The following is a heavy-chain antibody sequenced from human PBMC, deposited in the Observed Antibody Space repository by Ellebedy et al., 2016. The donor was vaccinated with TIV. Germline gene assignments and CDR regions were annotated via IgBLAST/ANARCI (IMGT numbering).Heavy chain of an antibody. CDR2: ITASTETI. D-gene: IGHD3-10*01. CDR1: GFTFSAHS. J-gene: IGHJ4*02. V-gene: IGHV3-48*04. CDR3: ARVMGPSYDASGIPFFDF. Sequence: GESLKISCAASGFTFSAHSLTWVRQRPGKGLEWLSFITASTETIYYADSVKGRFTVSRDNAKSSLSLQMNSLTADDTAVYYCARVMGPSYDASGIPFFDFWGQGTLVTVSS.